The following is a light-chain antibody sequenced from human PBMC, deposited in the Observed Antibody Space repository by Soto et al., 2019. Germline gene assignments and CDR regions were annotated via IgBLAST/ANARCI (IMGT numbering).Light chain of an antibody. CDR1: QRFSSW. CDR3: QQLRT. J-gene: IGKJ1*01. Sequence: DIQITQSPSTLSASVGDRVTITCRASQRFSSWLAWYQQKPGKAPKLLIYDVSSLRFGVPSRFSGSGSGTEFTLTLSSLQTDDFSTYYCQQLRTFGQGTKVDIK. CDR2: DVS. V-gene: IGKV1-5*01.